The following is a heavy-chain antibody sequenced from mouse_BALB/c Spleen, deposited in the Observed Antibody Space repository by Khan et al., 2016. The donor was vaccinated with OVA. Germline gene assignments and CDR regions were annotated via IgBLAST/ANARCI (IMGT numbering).Heavy chain of an antibody. CDR1: GFTFSSFA. CDR3: ARSLVEDYGMDY. J-gene: IGHJ4*01. Sequence: EVQLLETGGGVVNPGGSLKVSCSASGFTFSSFAMSWVRQTPEKRLEWVATISTGGHYTFYPDSVKGRFTISRDNARNTLDLQMSSLRAEDTAMYYCARSLVEDYGMDYWGQGTSITVSS. CDR2: ISTGGHYT. D-gene: IGHD2-2*01. V-gene: IGHV5-9-3*01.